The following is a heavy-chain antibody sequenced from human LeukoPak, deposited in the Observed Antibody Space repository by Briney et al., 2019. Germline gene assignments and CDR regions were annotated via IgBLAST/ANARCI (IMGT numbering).Heavy chain of an antibody. CDR1: GFTFSSYG. CDR2: ISYDGSNK. V-gene: IGHV3-30*18. Sequence: PGGSLRLSCAASGFTFSSYGMHWVRQAPGKGLEWVAVISYDGSNKYYADSVKGRFTISRDNSKNTLYLQMNSLRAEDTAVYYCAKVGQQWLVRVYFDYWGQGTLVTVSP. CDR3: AKVGQQWLVRVYFDY. J-gene: IGHJ4*02. D-gene: IGHD6-19*01.